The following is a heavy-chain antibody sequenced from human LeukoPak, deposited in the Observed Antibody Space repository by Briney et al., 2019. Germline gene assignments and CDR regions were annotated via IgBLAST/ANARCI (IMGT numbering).Heavy chain of an antibody. CDR2: INPNSGGT. Sequence: GASVKVSCKASGYTFTSYYMHWVRQAPGQGLEWMGWINPNSGGTNYAQKFQGRVTMTRDTSISTAYMELSRLRSDDTAVYYCARVVITSLYYYYGMDVWGQGTTVTVSS. D-gene: IGHD3-22*01. J-gene: IGHJ6*02. CDR1: GYTFTSYY. V-gene: IGHV1-2*02. CDR3: ARVVITSLYYYYGMDV.